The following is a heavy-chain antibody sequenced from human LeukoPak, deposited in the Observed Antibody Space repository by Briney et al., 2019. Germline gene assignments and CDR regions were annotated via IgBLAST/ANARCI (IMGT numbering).Heavy chain of an antibody. J-gene: IGHJ6*03. CDR2: IYYTGST. Sequence: SETLSLTCTVSGGSISTYYWSWIRQPPGKGTEWIGYIYYTGSTGYNPPLKTRVTISVDTSKNQFSLRLSSATSADTAVYYCARNGSPYYYYMDVWGKGTTVTVSS. D-gene: IGHD3-10*01. V-gene: IGHV4-59*01. CDR1: GGSISTYY. CDR3: ARNGSPYYYYMDV.